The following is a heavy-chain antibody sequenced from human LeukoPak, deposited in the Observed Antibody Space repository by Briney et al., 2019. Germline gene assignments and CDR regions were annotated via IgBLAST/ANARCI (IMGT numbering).Heavy chain of an antibody. Sequence: SESLSLTCTVSGVSVSSYYRSWVRQPAGKGLEWIGRIYTSGSTNYNPSLKGRFTISVDKSKNKLSLQVSSVSAADTAVYYCANNYQDQDYFDNWGQGTLVTVSS. CDR3: ANNYQDQDYFDN. CDR1: GVSVSSYY. D-gene: IGHD4-11*01. J-gene: IGHJ4*02. CDR2: IYTSGST. V-gene: IGHV4-4*07.